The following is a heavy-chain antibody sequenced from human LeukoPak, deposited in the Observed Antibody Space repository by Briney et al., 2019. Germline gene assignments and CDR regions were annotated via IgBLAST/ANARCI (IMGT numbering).Heavy chain of an antibody. J-gene: IGHJ4*02. Sequence: GGSLSLSCAASGFTFSSYAMSWVRQAPGKGLEWVSAISGSGGSTYYADSVKGRFTISRDNSKNTLYLQMNSLRAEDTAVYYCAKIPASYVSRNSHYYFDYWGQGTLVTVSS. D-gene: IGHD4-23*01. CDR1: GFTFSSYA. CDR3: AKIPASYVSRNSHYYFDY. V-gene: IGHV3-23*01. CDR2: ISGSGGST.